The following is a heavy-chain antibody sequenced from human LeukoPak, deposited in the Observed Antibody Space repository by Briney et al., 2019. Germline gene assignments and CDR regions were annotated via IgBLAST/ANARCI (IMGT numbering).Heavy chain of an antibody. D-gene: IGHD2-15*01. Sequence: SETLSLTCTVSGGSITSIHYYWGWIRQPPGKGLEWNGNIYYFGSTYYNPSLRSRVTISVDTSKNQFSLKLGSVTAADTALYYCARMTCGGGTCWWFDPWGQGTLVTVSS. V-gene: IGHV4-39*01. CDR1: GGSITSIHYY. CDR2: IYYFGST. CDR3: ARMTCGGGTCWWFDP. J-gene: IGHJ5*02.